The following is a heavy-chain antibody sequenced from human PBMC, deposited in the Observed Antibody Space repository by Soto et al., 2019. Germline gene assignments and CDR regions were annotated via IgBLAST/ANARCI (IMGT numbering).Heavy chain of an antibody. CDR2: IWYDGSNK. D-gene: IGHD5-18*01. Sequence: GGSLRLSCAASGFSFSSYGMHWVRQAPGKGLEWVAVIWYDGSNKYYADSVKGRFTISRDNSKNTLYLQMNSLRAEDTAVYYCARDRRRSTSGYFFDFGGRGTPVPVSS. CDR1: GFSFSSYG. V-gene: IGHV3-33*01. CDR3: ARDRRRSTSGYFFDF. J-gene: IGHJ4*02.